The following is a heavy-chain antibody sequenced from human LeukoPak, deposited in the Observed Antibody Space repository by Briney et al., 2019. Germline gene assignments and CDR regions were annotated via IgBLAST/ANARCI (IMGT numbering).Heavy chain of an antibody. Sequence: GESLKISCKGSGYSFTSYWIGWVRQMPGKGLEWMGIIYPGDSDTRYSPSFQGQIAISADKSISTAYLQWSSLKASDTAMYYCARRWVSTLYSSSWYLGDAFDIWGQGTMVTVSS. CDR3: ARRWVSTLYSSSWYLGDAFDI. D-gene: IGHD6-13*01. CDR1: GYSFTSYW. V-gene: IGHV5-51*01. CDR2: IYPGDSDT. J-gene: IGHJ3*02.